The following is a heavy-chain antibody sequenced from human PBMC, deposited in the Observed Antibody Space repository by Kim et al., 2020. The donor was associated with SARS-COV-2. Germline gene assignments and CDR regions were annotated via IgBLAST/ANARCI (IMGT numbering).Heavy chain of an antibody. J-gene: IGHJ5*02. CDR3: ARGGDSSSWLNWFDP. CDR2: ISYDGSNK. D-gene: IGHD6-13*01. V-gene: IGHV3-30*04. Sequence: GGSLRLSCAPSGFTFSSYAMHWVRQAPGKGLEWVALISYDGSNKYYVDSVKGRFTISIDNSKNTLYLQMNSLRPEDTAVYYCARGGDSSSWLNWFDPWGQGTLVTVSS. CDR1: GFTFSSYA.